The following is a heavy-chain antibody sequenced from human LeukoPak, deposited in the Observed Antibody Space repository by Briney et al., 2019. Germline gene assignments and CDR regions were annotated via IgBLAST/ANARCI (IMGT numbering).Heavy chain of an antibody. CDR3: ARGMVTALLS. CDR2: INPGGGST. V-gene: IGHV1-46*01. D-gene: IGHD2-21*02. CDR1: GYTFTSYE. J-gene: IGHJ4*02. Sequence: GASVKVSCKASGYTFTSYEIHWVRQAPGQGLEWMGIINPGGGSTSYAQKFQGRVTMTTDTSTSTVYMELSSLRSEDTAIYYCARGMVTALLSWGQGTLVTVSS.